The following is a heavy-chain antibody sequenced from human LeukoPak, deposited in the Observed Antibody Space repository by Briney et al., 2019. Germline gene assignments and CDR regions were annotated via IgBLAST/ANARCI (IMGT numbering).Heavy chain of an antibody. J-gene: IGHJ4*02. V-gene: IGHV3-74*01. CDR3: GTVRGPDSSRWYSDY. CDR2: INRDGSST. Sequence: GGSLTLSCAVPGFTFSSYWMHWVRQAPGKGLVWVSRINRDGSSTSYADSVKGRFTISRDNAKNTLYLQMNSLRAEDTAVYYCGTVRGPDSSRWYSDYWGQGTLVTVSS. CDR1: GFTFSSYW. D-gene: IGHD6-13*01.